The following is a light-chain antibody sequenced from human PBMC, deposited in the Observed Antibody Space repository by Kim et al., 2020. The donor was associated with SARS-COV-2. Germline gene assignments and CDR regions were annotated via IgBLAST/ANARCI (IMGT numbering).Light chain of an antibody. J-gene: IGKJ1*01. CDR1: QSVGIY. CDR2: AAS. V-gene: IGKV1-39*01. Sequence: DIQMTQSPSSLSASVGDRVTITCRSSQSVGIYLNWYQQKPGKAPKLLIYAASSLQGGVPSRFSGSGSGTDFTLTISSLQPEDFATYYCQQSYNTPVTFGQGTKVDIK. CDR3: QQSYNTPVT.